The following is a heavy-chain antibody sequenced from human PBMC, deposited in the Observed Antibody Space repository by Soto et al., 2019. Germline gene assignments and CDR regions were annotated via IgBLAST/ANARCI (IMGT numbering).Heavy chain of an antibody. V-gene: IGHV1-46*01. CDR1: GYTFTSYY. CDR3: ARGLEDLGGDDYYYYGMDV. D-gene: IGHD1-26*01. J-gene: IGHJ6*02. CDR2: INPSGGST. Sequence: QVQLVQSGAEVKKPGASVKVSCKASGYTFTSYYMHWVRRAPGQGLEWMGIINPSGGSTSYAQKFQGRVTMTRDTSTSTVYMELSSLRSEDTAVYYCARGLEDLGGDDYYYYGMDVWGQGTTVTVSS.